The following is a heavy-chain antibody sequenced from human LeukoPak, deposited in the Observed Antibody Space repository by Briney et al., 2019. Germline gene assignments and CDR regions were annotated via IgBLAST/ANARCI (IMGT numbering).Heavy chain of an antibody. V-gene: IGHV4-28*03. Sequence: SDTLSLTCAVSGYSITSSSWWGWIRQPPGKGLAWIGEINHSGSTNYNPSLKSRVTISVDTSKNQFSLKLSSVTAADTAVYYCARGSPSRGYSYGLGYWGQGTLVTVSS. CDR3: ARGSPSRGYSYGLGY. CDR1: GYSITSSSW. J-gene: IGHJ4*02. CDR2: INHSGST. D-gene: IGHD5-18*01.